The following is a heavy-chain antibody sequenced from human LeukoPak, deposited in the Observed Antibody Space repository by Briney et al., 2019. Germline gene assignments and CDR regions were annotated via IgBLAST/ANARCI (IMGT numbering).Heavy chain of an antibody. CDR1: GFTFSSYA. Sequence: GGSLRLSCAASGFTFSSYAMSWVRQAPGKGLEWVSTISGSGRGTFYADSVKGRFTISRDNSKSTFFLQMNSLRPEDSTLYYCAKQFLTAVNTWPNIGFGSWGQGTPVIVSA. CDR3: AKQFLTAVNTWPNIGFGS. CDR2: ISGSGRGT. V-gene: IGHV3-23*01. D-gene: IGHD4-17*01. J-gene: IGHJ4*02.